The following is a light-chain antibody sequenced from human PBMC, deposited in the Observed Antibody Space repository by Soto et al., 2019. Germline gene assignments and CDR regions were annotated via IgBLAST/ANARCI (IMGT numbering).Light chain of an antibody. CDR3: QHMRT. CDR1: QNINNW. J-gene: IGKJ1*01. V-gene: IGKV1-5*01. CDR2: DAS. Sequence: DIQMTQSPSTLSASIGDRVTITCRACQNINNWIAWYQQKPGKAPKFLIYDASTLESGVPSRFSGSGFGTEFSLTISSLQPDDFGSYYCQHMRTFGQGTKVDI.